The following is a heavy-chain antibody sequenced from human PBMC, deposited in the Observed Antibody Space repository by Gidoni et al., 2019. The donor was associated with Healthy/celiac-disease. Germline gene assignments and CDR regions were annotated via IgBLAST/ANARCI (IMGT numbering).Heavy chain of an antibody. D-gene: IGHD3-10*01. CDR2: ISYDGSNK. V-gene: IGHV3-30*18. CDR3: AKYGSGTHYGMDV. CDR1: GFTFSSYG. J-gene: IGHJ6*02. Sequence: QVQLVESGGGVVQPGRSLRLSCAASGFTFSSYGMHWVRQAPGKGLEWVAVISYDGSNKYYADSAKGRFTISRDNSKNTLYLQMNSLRAEDTAVYYCAKYGSGTHYGMDVWGQGTTVTVSS.